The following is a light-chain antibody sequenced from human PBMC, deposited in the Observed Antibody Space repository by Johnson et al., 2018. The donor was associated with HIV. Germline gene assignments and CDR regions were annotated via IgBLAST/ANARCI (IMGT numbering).Light chain of an antibody. CDR3: GTWDRILSAL. Sequence: QSVLTQPPSVSAAPGQKVTISCSGSSSNIGNNYVSWYQQLPGTAPKLLIYDNNKRPSGIPDRFSGSKSGTSATLAITGLQTGDEADYYCGTWDRILSALFGTGTKVTVL. J-gene: IGLJ1*01. CDR2: DNN. V-gene: IGLV1-51*01. CDR1: SSNIGNNY.